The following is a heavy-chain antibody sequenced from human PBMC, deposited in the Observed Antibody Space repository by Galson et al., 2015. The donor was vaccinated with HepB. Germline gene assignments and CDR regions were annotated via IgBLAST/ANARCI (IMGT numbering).Heavy chain of an antibody. Sequence: SLRLSCAASGFTFSSYSMNWVRQAPGKGLEWVSSISSSSSYIYYADSVKGRFTISRDNAKNSLYLQMNSLRAEDTAVYYCARDKALWFGEHTMGLDYWGQGTLVTVSS. D-gene: IGHD3-10*01. V-gene: IGHV3-21*01. J-gene: IGHJ4*02. CDR1: GFTFSSYS. CDR2: ISSSSSYI. CDR3: ARDKALWFGEHTMGLDY.